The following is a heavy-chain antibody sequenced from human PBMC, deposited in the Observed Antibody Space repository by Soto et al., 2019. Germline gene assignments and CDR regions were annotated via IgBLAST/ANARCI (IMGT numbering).Heavy chain of an antibody. CDR1: GFTFSSYG. CDR3: AKDRGGLPLLYGMDV. CDR2: ISYDGSNK. J-gene: IGHJ6*02. D-gene: IGHD5-12*01. Sequence: GGSLRLSCAASGFTFSSYGMHWVRQAPGRGLEWVAVISYDGSNKYYADSVKGRFTISRDNSKNTLYLQMNSLRAEDTALYYCAKDRGGLPLLYGMDVWGQGTTVTVSS. V-gene: IGHV3-30*18.